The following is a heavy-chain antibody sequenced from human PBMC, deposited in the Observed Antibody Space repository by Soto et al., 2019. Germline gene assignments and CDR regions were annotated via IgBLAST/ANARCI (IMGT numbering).Heavy chain of an antibody. V-gene: IGHV1-18*01. J-gene: IGHJ3*02. CDR3: ARIRAGRITDDAFDI. D-gene: IGHD6-19*01. Sequence: QVQLVQSGAEVKKPGASVKVSCKASGYTFTSYGISWVRQAPGQGLEWMGWISAYNGNTNYAQKLQGRVTMTTDTSTSTDYMELRSLRSDDTAVYYCARIRAGRITDDAFDIWGQGTMVTVSS. CDR2: ISAYNGNT. CDR1: GYTFTSYG.